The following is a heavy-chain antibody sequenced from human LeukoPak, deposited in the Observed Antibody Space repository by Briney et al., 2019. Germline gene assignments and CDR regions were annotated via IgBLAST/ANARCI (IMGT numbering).Heavy chain of an antibody. Sequence: SVKVSCKASGGTFSSYAISWVRQAPGQGLEWMGRIIPILGIANYAQKFQGRVTITADKSTSTAYMELSSLRSEDTAVYYCARGDWRSSSWYPYYYYGMDVWGQGTLVTVSS. CDR2: IIPILGIA. D-gene: IGHD6-13*01. CDR3: ARGDWRSSSWYPYYYYGMDV. CDR1: GGTFSSYA. J-gene: IGHJ6*02. V-gene: IGHV1-69*04.